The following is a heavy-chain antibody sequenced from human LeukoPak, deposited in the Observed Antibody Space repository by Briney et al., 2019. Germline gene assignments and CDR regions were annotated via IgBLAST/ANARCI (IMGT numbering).Heavy chain of an antibody. Sequence: VASVKVSCKASGYIFSSYAMNWVRQAPGQGLEWMGWISAYNGNTNYAQKLQGRVTMTTDTSTSTAYMELRSLRSDDTAVYYCARVRWELPDYWGQGTLVTVSS. V-gene: IGHV1-18*01. CDR1: GYIFSSYA. CDR3: ARVRWELPDY. CDR2: ISAYNGNT. J-gene: IGHJ4*02. D-gene: IGHD1-26*01.